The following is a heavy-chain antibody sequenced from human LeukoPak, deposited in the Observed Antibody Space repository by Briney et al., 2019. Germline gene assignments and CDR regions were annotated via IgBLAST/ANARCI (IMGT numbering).Heavy chain of an antibody. CDR3: ARRIMGATPAVDY. V-gene: IGHV3-30*04. J-gene: IGHJ4*02. Sequence: GRSLRLSCAAFGFTFSNYALHWVRQAPGKGLEWVAIISYDGTSKSYADSVKGRFTISRDNSKNTLYLQMNSLRAEDTAIHYCARRIMGATPAVDYWGQGTLVTVSS. CDR1: GFTFSNYA. D-gene: IGHD1-26*01. CDR2: ISYDGTSK.